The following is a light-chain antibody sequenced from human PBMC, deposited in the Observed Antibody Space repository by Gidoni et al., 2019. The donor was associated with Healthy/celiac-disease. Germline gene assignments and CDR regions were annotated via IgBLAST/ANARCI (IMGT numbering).Light chain of an antibody. CDR1: SSDVVGYNY. CDR3: SSYTSTWV. Sequence: QSALTQPASVSVSPGPSITISCTGTSSDVVGYNYVSWSQHHPGKAPKLMIYDVSTRPSGVSNRFSGSKSGNTASLTISGLQAEDEADYYCSSYTSTWVFGGGTKLTVL. CDR2: DVS. J-gene: IGLJ3*02. V-gene: IGLV2-14*03.